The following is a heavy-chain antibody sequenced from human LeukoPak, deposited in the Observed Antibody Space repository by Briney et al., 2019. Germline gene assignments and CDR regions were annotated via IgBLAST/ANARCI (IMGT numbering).Heavy chain of an antibody. D-gene: IGHD6-25*01. V-gene: IGHV3-23*01. CDR2: VSGSGSST. CDR1: GFTFSSYA. CDR3: AKDPSSGWPYYFEY. Sequence: GGSLRPSCAASGFTFSSYALGWVRQAPGKGLEWVSSVSGSGSSTYYAGSVKGRFTISRDNSKNTLYLQMNSLRAEDTAIYYCAKDPSSGWPYYFEYWGQGTLVTVSS. J-gene: IGHJ4*02.